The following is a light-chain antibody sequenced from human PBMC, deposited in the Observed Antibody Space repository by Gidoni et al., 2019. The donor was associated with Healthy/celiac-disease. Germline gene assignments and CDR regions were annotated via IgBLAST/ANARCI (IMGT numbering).Light chain of an antibody. J-gene: IGKJ1*01. CDR3: QQYEWA. CDR1: QSISSW. Sequence: DIQMTQSPSTLSASVGDRVTITCRASQSISSWLAWYQQKPGKAPKLLIYDASSLESGVPSRFSGSGSGTEFTLTISRLQPDDFATYYCQQYEWAFGQXTKVEIK. V-gene: IGKV1-5*01. CDR2: DAS.